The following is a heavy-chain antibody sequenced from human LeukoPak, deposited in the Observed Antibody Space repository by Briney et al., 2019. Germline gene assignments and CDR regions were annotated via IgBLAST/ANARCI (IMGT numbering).Heavy chain of an antibody. CDR2: ISSSGGT. Sequence: PSETLSLTCTVSGGSISSYYWSWIRQPAGKGLEWIGRISSSGGTDYNPSLKSRVTMSVDTSKTQFSLKLSSVTAADTAVYYCAREGRSSTPGYWGQGTLVTVSS. CDR1: GGSISSYY. D-gene: IGHD2-15*01. CDR3: AREGRSSTPGY. J-gene: IGHJ4*02. V-gene: IGHV4-4*07.